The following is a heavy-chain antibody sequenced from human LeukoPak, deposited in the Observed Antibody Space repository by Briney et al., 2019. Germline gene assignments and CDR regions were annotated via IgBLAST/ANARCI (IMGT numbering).Heavy chain of an antibody. CDR2: IYIGGNT. CDR3: ARHSFSWPFDY. V-gene: IGHV4-4*07. Sequence: PSETLSLTCTVSGVSIRSYHWSWIRQPAGKGLEWIGRIYIGGNTNFNPSLKGRVSMSLDTSKNQMSLKLSSVTAADTAVYYCARHSFSWPFDYWGQGTLVTVSS. CDR1: GVSIRSYH. J-gene: IGHJ4*02. D-gene: IGHD6-13*01.